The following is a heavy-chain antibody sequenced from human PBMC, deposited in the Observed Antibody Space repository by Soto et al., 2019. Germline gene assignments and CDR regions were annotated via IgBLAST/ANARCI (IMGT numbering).Heavy chain of an antibody. CDR2: ISSSSSTI. J-gene: IGHJ6*02. Sequence: EVQLVESGGGLVQPGGSLRLSCAASGFTFSSYSMNWVRQAPGKGLEWVSYISSSSSTIYYADSVKGRFTISRDNAKNSLYLQMNSMRDEDTAVYYCARERQLVGFYDYYGMDVWGQGTTVTVSS. CDR1: GFTFSSYS. V-gene: IGHV3-48*02. D-gene: IGHD6-6*01. CDR3: ARERQLVGFYDYYGMDV.